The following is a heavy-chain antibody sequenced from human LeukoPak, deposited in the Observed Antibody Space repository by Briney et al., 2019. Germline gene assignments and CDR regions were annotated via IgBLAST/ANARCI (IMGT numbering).Heavy chain of an antibody. CDR1: GFTFSDYY. Sequence: PGGSLRLSCAASGFTFSDYYMSWIRQAPGKGLEWGSYISSSGSTIYYADSVKGRFTTSRDNAKNSLYLQMSTLRAEDTAVYYCARGSGGQQLVPFDIWGQGTMVTVSS. CDR2: ISSSGSTI. V-gene: IGHV3-11*01. J-gene: IGHJ3*02. CDR3: ARGSGGQQLVPFDI. D-gene: IGHD6-13*01.